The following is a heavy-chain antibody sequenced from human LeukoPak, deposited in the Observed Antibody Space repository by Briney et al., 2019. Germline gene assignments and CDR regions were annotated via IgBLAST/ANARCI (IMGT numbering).Heavy chain of an antibody. Sequence: PGGSLRLSCAASGFTFSTYAMNWVRQAPAKGLEWVSTIGGGGPTTDYADSVKDRFTISRDNSKNTLYLQMNSLRAEDTAVYYCAKDRDIAVADYWGQGTLVTVSS. V-gene: IGHV3-23*01. D-gene: IGHD6-19*01. CDR3: AKDRDIAVADY. CDR2: IGGGGPTT. CDR1: GFTFSTYA. J-gene: IGHJ4*02.